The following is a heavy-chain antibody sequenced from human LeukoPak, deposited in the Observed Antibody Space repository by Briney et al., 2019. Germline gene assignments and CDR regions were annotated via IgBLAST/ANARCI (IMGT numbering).Heavy chain of an antibody. D-gene: IGHD1-26*01. CDR1: GFTFSSYS. CDR2: ISSSSSYI. Sequence: GGSLRLSCAPSGFTFSSYSMNWVRQDPGKGLEWVSSISSSSSYIYYADSVKGRFTISRDNAKNSLYLQMNSLRAEDTAVYYCARDKGRLPGIVGAPDYWGQGTLVTVSS. CDR3: ARDKGRLPGIVGAPDY. J-gene: IGHJ4*02. V-gene: IGHV3-21*01.